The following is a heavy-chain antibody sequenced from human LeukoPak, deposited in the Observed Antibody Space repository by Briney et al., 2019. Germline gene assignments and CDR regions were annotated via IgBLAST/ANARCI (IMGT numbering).Heavy chain of an antibody. V-gene: IGHV3-48*02. CDR2: ISSSSSTI. Sequence: GGSLRLSCAASGFTFSSYSMNWVRQAPGKGLEWVSYISSSSSTIYYADSVKGRFTISRDNAKNSLYLQRNSLRDEDTAVYYCARGPRDIVVVPAAINFDYWGQGTLVTVSS. CDR1: GFTFSSYS. CDR3: ARGPRDIVVVPAAINFDY. D-gene: IGHD2-2*02. J-gene: IGHJ4*02.